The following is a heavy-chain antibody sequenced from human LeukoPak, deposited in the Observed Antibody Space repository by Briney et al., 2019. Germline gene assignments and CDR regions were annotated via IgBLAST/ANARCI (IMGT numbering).Heavy chain of an antibody. CDR2: IKQDGSEE. Sequence: GALRLSCAASGFTFSSYWMGWVRQAPGKGLEGVANIKQDGSEEYYVDSVKGRFTISRDKAKNLLYLQMNRLRARGPAGYLRARGGGYYYFDYWGQGTLVTVSS. V-gene: IGHV3-7*01. CDR3: ARGGGYYYFDY. D-gene: IGHD3-22*01. CDR1: GFTFSSYW. J-gene: IGHJ4*02.